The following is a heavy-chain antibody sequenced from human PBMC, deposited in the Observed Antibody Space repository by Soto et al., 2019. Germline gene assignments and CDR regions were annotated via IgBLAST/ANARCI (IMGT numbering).Heavy chain of an antibody. Sequence: EVQLVESGGGLVKPGGSLRLSCAASGFIFSNAWLNWVRQTPGKGLEWVGRIKSKTDGGTTAYAAPVKGRFTISRDDSKNTLYLQMNSLTTEDTAVYWCTTDHPYDYDGSAYDHWGPGTLVTVSS. V-gene: IGHV3-15*07. CDR3: TTDHPYDYDGSAYDH. CDR2: IKSKTDGGTT. D-gene: IGHD3-22*01. J-gene: IGHJ4*02. CDR1: GFIFSNAW.